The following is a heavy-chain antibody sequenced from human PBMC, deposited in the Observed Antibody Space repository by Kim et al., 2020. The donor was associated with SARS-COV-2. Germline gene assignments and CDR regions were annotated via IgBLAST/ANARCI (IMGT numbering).Heavy chain of an antibody. CDR2: IWNDGSNK. Sequence: GGSRRLSCAASGFTFSSYGMHWVRQAPGKGLEWVAVIWNDGSNKTYADSVKGRFTISIYHSKSTRYLQMNSLRSKDTAVAYCAKDGSYYDLWADAFEI. V-gene: IGHV3-33*06. CDR3: AKDGSYYDLWADAFEI. CDR1: GFTFSSYG. D-gene: IGHD3-16*01. J-gene: IGHJ3*02.